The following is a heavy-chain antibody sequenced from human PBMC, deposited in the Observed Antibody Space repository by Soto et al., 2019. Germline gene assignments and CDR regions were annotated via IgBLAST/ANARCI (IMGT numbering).Heavy chain of an antibody. CDR3: AGGYCSSTSCYGD. V-gene: IGHV4-4*02. J-gene: IGHJ4*02. CDR1: SGSISSSKW. Sequence: ASETLSLTCAVSSGSISSSKWGGWGRQPPGKGLEWIGEIYHSGSTNYNPSLKSRVTISVDKSKNQFSLKLSSVTAADTAVYYCAGGYCSSTSCYGDWGQGTLVTVSS. D-gene: IGHD2-2*01. CDR2: IYHSGST.